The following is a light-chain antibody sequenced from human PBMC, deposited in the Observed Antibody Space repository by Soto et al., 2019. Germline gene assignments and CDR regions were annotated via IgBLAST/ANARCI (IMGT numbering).Light chain of an antibody. CDR1: QSVSSY. CDR2: DAS. V-gene: IGKV3-11*01. J-gene: IGKJ1*01. Sequence: EIVLTQSPATLSLSPGERATLSCRASQSVSSYLALYQQKPGQAPRLLIYDASNRATGFPARFSGSGSGTDFTLSLCSLGTEDFAVYYLQQRSNWPWTFVQGTQVEIK. CDR3: QQRSNWPWT.